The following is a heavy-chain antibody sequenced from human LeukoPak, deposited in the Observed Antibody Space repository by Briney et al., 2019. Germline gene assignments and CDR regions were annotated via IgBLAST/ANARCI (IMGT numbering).Heavy chain of an antibody. V-gene: IGHV3-11*01. J-gene: IGHJ4*02. CDR2: ISSSGSTI. D-gene: IGHD3-9*01. CDR3: ARDGNYYIEKGVFHY. CDR1: GFTFSSYA. Sequence: GGSLRFSCAASGFTFSSYAMSWIRQAPGKGLEWVSYISSSGSTIYYADSVKGRFTISRDNAKNSLYLQMNSLRAEDTAVYYCARDGNYYIEKGVFHYWGQGTLVTVSS.